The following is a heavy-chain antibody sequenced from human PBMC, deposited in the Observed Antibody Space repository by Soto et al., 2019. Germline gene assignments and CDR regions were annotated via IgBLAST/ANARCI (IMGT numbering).Heavy chain of an antibody. CDR1: VDCITTYY. CDR2: IDASGNT. Sequence: SETLSLTCTVSVDCITTYYWSWIRHPARKGLEWIGRIDASGNTNYNPSLNSRVILSLDTSKRKFSLKLHSYTDAHTAIYSCARYSNNRFQTEGREVWGQGTTVTVSS. V-gene: IGHV4-4*07. CDR3: ARYSNNRFQTEGREV. D-gene: IGHD6-13*01. J-gene: IGHJ6*02.